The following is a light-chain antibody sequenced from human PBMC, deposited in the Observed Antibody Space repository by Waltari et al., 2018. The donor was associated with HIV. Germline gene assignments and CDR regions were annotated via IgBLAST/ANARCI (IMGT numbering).Light chain of an antibody. CDR3: QQYDNLPHT. J-gene: IGKJ2*01. V-gene: IGKV1-33*01. Sequence: DIQMTQSPSSLSASIGDRVTITCQASQDISNYLNWYQQKPGKAPKLLINDASNLERGVPSRFTGRGSGTDFSFTINSLQPEDIATYYCQQYDNLPHTFGQGTKLEIK. CDR1: QDISNY. CDR2: DAS.